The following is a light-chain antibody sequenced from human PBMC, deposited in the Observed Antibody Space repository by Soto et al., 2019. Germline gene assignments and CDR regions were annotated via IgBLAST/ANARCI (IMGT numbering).Light chain of an antibody. CDR2: DAS. Sequence: EIVMMQSPATLSLSPGERASLSCGASQSVSSYLAWYQQKPGQAPRLLIYDASNRATGIPARFSGSGSGTDFTLTISSLEPEDFAVYYCQQRSNFLTFGGGTKVDIK. J-gene: IGKJ4*01. CDR1: QSVSSY. CDR3: QQRSNFLT. V-gene: IGKV3-11*01.